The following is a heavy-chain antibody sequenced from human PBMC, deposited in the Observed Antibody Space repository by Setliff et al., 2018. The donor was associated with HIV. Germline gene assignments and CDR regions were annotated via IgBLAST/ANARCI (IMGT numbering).Heavy chain of an antibody. CDR3: ARVADGSGSFYLGFDY. J-gene: IGHJ4*02. Sequence: PSETLSLTCAVYGGSFSGYYWNWIRQHPEKGLEWLGYIFHSGSTHYNSSLKSRITISIDTSKNHFSLELNSVTAADSAVYYCARVADGSGSFYLGFDYWGQGILVTAPQ. D-gene: IGHD3-10*01. CDR1: GGSFSGYY. CDR2: IFHSGST. V-gene: IGHV4-34*09.